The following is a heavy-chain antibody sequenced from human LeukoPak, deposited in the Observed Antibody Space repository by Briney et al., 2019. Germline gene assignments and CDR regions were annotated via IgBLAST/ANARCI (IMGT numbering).Heavy chain of an antibody. CDR2: INHSGST. CDR3: ARSKLGPFDY. D-gene: IGHD7-27*01. CDR1: GGSFSGYY. V-gene: IGHV4-34*01. Sequence: SETLSLTCAVYGGSFSGYYWSWIRQPPGKGLEWIGEINHSGSTNYNPSLKSRVTISVDTSKNQFSLKLSSVTAADTAVYYCARSKLGPFDYWGQGTLVTVSS. J-gene: IGHJ4*02.